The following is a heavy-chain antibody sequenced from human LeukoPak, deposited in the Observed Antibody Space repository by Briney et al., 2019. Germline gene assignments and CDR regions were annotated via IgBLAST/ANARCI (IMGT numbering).Heavy chain of an antibody. CDR2: IYTSGRT. J-gene: IGHJ6*03. CDR1: GGSISSSY. CDR3: ARGLSPDYHHEFYHDYYMDV. V-gene: IGHV4-4*07. D-gene: IGHD5-12*01. Sequence: SETLSLTCTVSGGSISSSYWSWIRQPAGKGLEWIGRIYTSGRTNFNPSLRSRVTMSVDTSKNRFSLKVNSVTAADTAVYYCARGLSPDYHHEFYHDYYMDVWGKGTTVTVSS.